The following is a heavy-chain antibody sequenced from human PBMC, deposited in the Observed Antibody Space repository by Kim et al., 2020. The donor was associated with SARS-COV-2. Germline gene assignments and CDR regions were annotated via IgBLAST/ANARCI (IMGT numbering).Heavy chain of an antibody. Sequence: GGSLRLSCVASGFTFSTSPMGWVRQAPGKGLEWVSRISWDGTRTYYADSVKGRVTMSSDKSKNMLYLHMNSLRVEDTAVYYCAKGVTNSGVDYWGQGTQVTVSS. CDR1: GFTFSTSP. CDR3: AKGVTNSGVDY. D-gene: IGHD4-17*01. CDR2: ISWDGTRT. V-gene: IGHV3-23*01. J-gene: IGHJ4*02.